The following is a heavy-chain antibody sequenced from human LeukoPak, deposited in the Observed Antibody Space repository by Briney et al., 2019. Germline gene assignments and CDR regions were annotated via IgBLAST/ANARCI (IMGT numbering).Heavy chain of an antibody. CDR1: GGSIRGSSDY. CDR2: IYYSGST. D-gene: IGHD1-26*01. Sequence: SETLSLTRTVSGGSIRGSSDYWGWIRQSPGKGLEWIGSIYYSGSTYYNPSLKSRVTISVDTSKNQFYVKLTPVTAADTAVYYCARNESVLGTTGLNDFFDDWGQGTLVTVSS. J-gene: IGHJ4*02. V-gene: IGHV4-39*01. CDR3: ARNESVLGTTGLNDFFDD.